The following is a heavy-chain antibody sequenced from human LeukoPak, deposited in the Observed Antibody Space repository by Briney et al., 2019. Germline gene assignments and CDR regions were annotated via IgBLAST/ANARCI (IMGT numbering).Heavy chain of an antibody. V-gene: IGHV1-2*02. J-gene: IGHJ4*02. CDR2: INPNSGGT. CDR1: GYTFTVYY. Sequence: ASVKVSCRASGYTFTVYYIHWVRQAPGQGLEWMGWINPNSGGTNYAQKFQGRVTMTRDTSISTAYMELSRLRSDDTAVYYCAREFLEWSNYWGQGTLVTVSS. CDR3: AREFLEWSNY. D-gene: IGHD3-3*01.